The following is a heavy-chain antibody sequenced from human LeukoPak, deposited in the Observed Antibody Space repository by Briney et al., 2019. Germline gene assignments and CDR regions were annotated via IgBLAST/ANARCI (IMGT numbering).Heavy chain of an antibody. D-gene: IGHD6-19*01. CDR2: IYYSGST. CDR1: GGSISSYY. CDR3: ARGVGMVAGNFDY. Sequence: KSSETLSLTCTVSGGSISSYYWSWIRQPPGKGLEWIGYIYYSGSTNYNPSLKSRVTISVDTSKNQFSLKLSSVTAADTAVYCCARGVGMVAGNFDYWGQGTLVTVSS. V-gene: IGHV4-59*01. J-gene: IGHJ4*02.